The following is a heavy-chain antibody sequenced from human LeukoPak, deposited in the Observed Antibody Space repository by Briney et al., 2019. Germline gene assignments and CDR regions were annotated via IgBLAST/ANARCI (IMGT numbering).Heavy chain of an antibody. J-gene: IGHJ4*02. CDR2: ISSSSSYI. CDR3: AREIQYSSGWYGGCDY. Sequence: PGGSLRLSCAASGFTFSSFDMNWVRQAPGKGLEWVSSISSSSSYIYYADSVKGRFTISRDNAKNSLYLQMNSLRAEDTAVYYCAREIQYSSGWYGGCDYWGQGTLVTVSS. CDR1: GFTFSSFD. V-gene: IGHV3-21*01. D-gene: IGHD6-19*01.